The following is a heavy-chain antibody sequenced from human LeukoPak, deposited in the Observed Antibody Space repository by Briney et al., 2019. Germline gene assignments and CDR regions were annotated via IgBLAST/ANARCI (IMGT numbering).Heavy chain of an antibody. CDR3: ARDGITGTSDY. Sequence: GGSLRLSCAASGFTFSSYWMSWVRQAPGKGLEWVANIKQDGSEKYYVDSVKGRFTISRDNAKNSLYLQMNSLGAEDTAVYYCARDGITGTSDYWGQGTLVTVSS. J-gene: IGHJ4*02. CDR2: IKQDGSEK. V-gene: IGHV3-7*01. D-gene: IGHD1-20*01. CDR1: GFTFSSYW.